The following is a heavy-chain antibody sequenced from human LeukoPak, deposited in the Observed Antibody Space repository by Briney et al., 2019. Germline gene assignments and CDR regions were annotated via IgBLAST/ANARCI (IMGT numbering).Heavy chain of an antibody. D-gene: IGHD2-21*02. CDR1: GASITSYY. V-gene: IGHV4-59*01. Sequence: SETLSLTCTVSGASITSYYWDWMRQSPGKGLDWIGYGHHSGTTNYNPSLEGRGTISVDTSKNQFSLKLSSVSAADTAVYYCARWGESGDSVVHAFDIWGRGQWSPSLQ. CDR3: ARWGESGDSVVHAFDI. J-gene: IGHJ3*02. CDR2: GHHSGTT.